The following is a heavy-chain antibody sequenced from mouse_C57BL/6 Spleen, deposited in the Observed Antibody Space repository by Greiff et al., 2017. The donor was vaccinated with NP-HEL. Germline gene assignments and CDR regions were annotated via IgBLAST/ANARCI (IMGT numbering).Heavy chain of an antibody. J-gene: IGHJ4*01. CDR1: GYTFTSYW. CDR3: ARRRIVPGAMED. Sequence: QQPGAELVKPGASVKMSCKASGYTFTSYWITRVKQRPGPGLEWIGDIYPGSGSSNYNEKFKSKATLTVDTSSSTAYMQRSSLTYEDSSVYYCARRRIVPGAMEDWGKVTSVTVAS. D-gene: IGHD6-1*01. CDR2: IYPGSGSS. V-gene: IGHV1-55*01.